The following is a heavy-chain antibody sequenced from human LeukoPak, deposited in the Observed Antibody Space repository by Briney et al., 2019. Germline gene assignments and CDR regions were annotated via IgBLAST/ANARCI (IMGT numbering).Heavy chain of an antibody. CDR2: IYHSGST. Sequence: SETLSLTCTVSGYSISSGYYWGWIRQPPGKGLEWIGSIYHSGSTYYNPSLKSRVTISVDTSKNQFSLKLSSVTAADTAVYYCARGWIGGDYWGQGTLVTVSS. V-gene: IGHV4-38-2*02. CDR3: ARGWIGGDY. D-gene: IGHD4-23*01. CDR1: GYSISSGYY. J-gene: IGHJ4*02.